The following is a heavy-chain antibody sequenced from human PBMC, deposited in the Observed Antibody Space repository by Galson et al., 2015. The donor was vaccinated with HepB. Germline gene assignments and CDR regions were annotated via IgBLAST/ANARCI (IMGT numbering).Heavy chain of an antibody. V-gene: IGHV4-39*01. D-gene: IGHD2-2*01. Sequence: LSLTCTVSGGSIVSSSHYWGWIRQPPGKGLEWIGRIYYGGSGTTLYNPSLKSRVTISVDPTRNQFSLELRSVTAADTAVYYCARPRYCSSATCTAAFDSWGQGILVTVSS. CDR2: IYYGGSGTT. CDR1: GGSIVSSSHY. CDR3: ARPRYCSSATCTAAFDS. J-gene: IGHJ4*02.